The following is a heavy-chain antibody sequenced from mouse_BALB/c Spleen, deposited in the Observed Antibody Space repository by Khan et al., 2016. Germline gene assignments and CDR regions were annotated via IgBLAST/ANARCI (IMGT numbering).Heavy chain of an antibody. V-gene: IGHV1-26*01. CDR1: GYSFTGYY. CDR2: VNPNNGGT. J-gene: IGHJ2*01. Sequence: VQLKESGPDLVKPGASVNISCKASGYSFTGYYMHWVKESHGKSLEWIGRVNPNNGGTSYNQKFKGKAILTVDKSSSIAYMELRSLTSEDSAVYYSARMGGHYVGWGQGTTLTVSS. D-gene: IGHD2-1*01. CDR3: ARMGGHYVG.